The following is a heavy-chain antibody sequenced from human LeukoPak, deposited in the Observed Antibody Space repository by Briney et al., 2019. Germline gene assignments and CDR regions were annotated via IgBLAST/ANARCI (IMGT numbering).Heavy chain of an antibody. CDR1: GFTFSSYW. D-gene: IGHD1-26*01. V-gene: IGHV3-7*01. CDR3: ARARFGSFRGIDI. J-gene: IGHJ3*02. Sequence: PGGSLRLSCAASGFTFSSYWMSWVRQAPGKGLEWVANIKQDGSEKYYVDSAKGRFTISRDNAKNSLYLQMNSLRAEDTAVYYCARARFGSFRGIDIWGQGTMVTVSS. CDR2: IKQDGSEK.